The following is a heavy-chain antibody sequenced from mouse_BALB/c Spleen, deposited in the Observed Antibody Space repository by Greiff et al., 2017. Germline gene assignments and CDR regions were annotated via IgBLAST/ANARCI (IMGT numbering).Heavy chain of an antibody. J-gene: IGHJ2*01. D-gene: IGHD2-10*02. CDR2: ISNGGGST. V-gene: IGHV5-12-2*01. Sequence: EVQLVESGGGLVQPGGSLKLSCAASGFTFSSYTMSWVRQTPEKRLEWVAYISNGGGSTYYPDTVKGRFTISRDNAKNTLYLQMSSLKSEDTAMYYCARGYGKGGKGYYFDYWGQGTTLTVSS. CDR1: GFTFSSYT. CDR3: ARGYGKGGKGYYFDY.